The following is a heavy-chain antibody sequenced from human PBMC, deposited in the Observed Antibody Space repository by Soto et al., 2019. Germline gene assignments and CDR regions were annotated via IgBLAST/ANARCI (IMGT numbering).Heavy chain of an antibody. D-gene: IGHD1-26*01. Sequence: SETLSLPCAVYGGSFSAYYWSWVRQPPGKGLEWIGEIIHSESTKYNPSLKSRVTISVDTAKNQFSLKLSPVTAADTAVYYCARQRPTDGRWEFANYYGMDVWGQGTPVTVSS. V-gene: IGHV4-34*12. CDR3: ARQRPTDGRWEFANYYGMDV. CDR1: GGSFSAYY. J-gene: IGHJ6*02. CDR2: IIHSEST.